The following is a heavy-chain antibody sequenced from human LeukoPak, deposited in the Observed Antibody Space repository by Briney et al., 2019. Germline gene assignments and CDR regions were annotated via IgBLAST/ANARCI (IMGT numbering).Heavy chain of an antibody. Sequence: PSETLSLTCAVYGGSFSGYYWSWIRQPPGKGLEWIGEINHSGSTNYNPSLKSRVTISVDVSKNQFSLKLSSVTAADTAVYYCARGRDIVVVPAARLYYFDYWGQGTLVTVSS. CDR2: INHSGST. D-gene: IGHD2-2*01. V-gene: IGHV4-34*01. J-gene: IGHJ4*02. CDR3: ARGRDIVVVPAARLYYFDY. CDR1: GGSFSGYY.